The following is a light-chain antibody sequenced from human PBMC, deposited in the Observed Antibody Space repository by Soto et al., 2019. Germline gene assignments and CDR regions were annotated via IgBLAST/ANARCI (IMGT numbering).Light chain of an antibody. V-gene: IGKV3-15*01. J-gene: IGKJ4*01. CDR1: QNIGNK. CDR2: GAS. Sequence: IVMTQSPGTLSVSPGERATLSCRASQNIGNKVGWYQQKPGQAPRLLIYGASTRATGIPVRFSGSGSGTDFTLTITRLQAEDVALYYCQQYYSSSLAFGGGTKVEIK. CDR3: QQYYSSSLA.